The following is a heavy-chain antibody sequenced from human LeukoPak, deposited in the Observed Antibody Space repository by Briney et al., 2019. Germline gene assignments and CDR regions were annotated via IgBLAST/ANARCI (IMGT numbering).Heavy chain of an antibody. CDR3: ARGEAGRDFDY. V-gene: IGHV3-74*01. CDR1: GFTFCSYW. Sequence: GGSLRLSCAASGFTFCSYWMHWVRKAPGKGLVWVSRINSDGSSTSYADSVKGRFTISRDNAKNTLYLQMNSLRAEDTAVYYCARGEAGRDFDYWGQGTLVTVSS. D-gene: IGHD1-26*01. J-gene: IGHJ4*02. CDR2: INSDGSST.